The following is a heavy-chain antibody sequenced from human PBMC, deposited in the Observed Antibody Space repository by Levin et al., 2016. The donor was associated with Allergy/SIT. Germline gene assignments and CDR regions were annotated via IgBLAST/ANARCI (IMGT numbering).Heavy chain of an antibody. CDR2: ISGSGGST. D-gene: IGHD3-9*01. CDR3: AKAPILTGYYKLDY. Sequence: GESLKISCAASGFTFSSYAMSWVRQAPGKGLEWVSVISGSGGSTYYADSVKGRFTISRDNSKNTLYLQMNSLRAEDTAVYYCAKAPILTGYYKLDYWGQGTLVTVSS. CDR1: GFTFSSYA. J-gene: IGHJ4*02. V-gene: IGHV3-23*01.